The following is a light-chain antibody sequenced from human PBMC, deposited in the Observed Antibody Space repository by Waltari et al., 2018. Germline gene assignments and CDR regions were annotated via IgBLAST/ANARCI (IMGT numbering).Light chain of an antibody. Sequence: YDLTQPPSVSVSPGQTAAITCSGDGLPKQATFRYQQKPGPPPALGMYDDNKRPSGSPGRFFGYSAGTVATLTITGAQVDDEADYYCYSKDTDGGSQGKIGGGTKLTVL. CDR1: GLPKQA. CDR3: YSKDTDGGSQGK. CDR2: DDN. V-gene: IGLV3-10*01. J-gene: IGLJ2*01.